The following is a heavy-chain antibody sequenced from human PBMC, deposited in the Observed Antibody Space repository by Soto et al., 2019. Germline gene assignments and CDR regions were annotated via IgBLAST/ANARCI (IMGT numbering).Heavy chain of an antibody. D-gene: IGHD5-12*01. V-gene: IGHV3-30*18. CDR3: AKDKGKGERRWLQPFFDY. Sequence: QVQLVESGGGVVQPGRSLRLSCAASGFTFSSYGMHWVRQAPGKGLEWVAVISYDGSNKYYADSVKGRFTISRDNSKNTLYLQINSLRAEDTAVYYCAKDKGKGERRWLQPFFDYWGQGTLVTVSS. CDR2: ISYDGSNK. CDR1: GFTFSSYG. J-gene: IGHJ4*02.